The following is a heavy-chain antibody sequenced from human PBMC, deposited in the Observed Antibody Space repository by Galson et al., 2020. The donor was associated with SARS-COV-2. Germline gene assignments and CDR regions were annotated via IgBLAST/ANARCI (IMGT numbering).Heavy chain of an antibody. V-gene: IGHV3-53*01. CDR1: GFTVSSHY. Sequence: GGSLRLSCAASGFTVSSHYMNWVRQAPGKGLEWVSVLHSGGSTYYADSVKGRFTISRDNSKNTLYLQMNSLRAEDTAVYYCAKKKSLLYGMDVWAQGPRSPSP. CDR3: AKKKSLLYGMDV. CDR2: LHSGGST. D-gene: IGHD2-15*01. J-gene: IGHJ6*02.